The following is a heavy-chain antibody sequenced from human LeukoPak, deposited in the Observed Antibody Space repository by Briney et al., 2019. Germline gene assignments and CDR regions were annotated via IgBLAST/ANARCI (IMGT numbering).Heavy chain of an antibody. Sequence: KDGESLKISCKGSGYSFTSHWIGWVRQMPGKGLEWMGIIYPGDSDTRYSPSFQGQVTISADKSISTAYLQWSSLKASDTAMYYCARHGGSGGSCYSCSGWLDMDVWGKGTTVTVSS. CDR2: IYPGDSDT. V-gene: IGHV5-51*01. CDR1: GYSFTSHW. D-gene: IGHD2-15*01. CDR3: ARHGGSGGSCYSCSGWLDMDV. J-gene: IGHJ6*03.